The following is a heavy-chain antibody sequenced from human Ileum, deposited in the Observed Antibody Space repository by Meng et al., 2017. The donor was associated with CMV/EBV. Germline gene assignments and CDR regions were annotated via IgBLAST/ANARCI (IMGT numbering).Heavy chain of an antibody. J-gene: IGHJ4*02. D-gene: IGHD4-23*01. CDR2: ISDSGDTI. CDR1: GFTFSTYA. Sequence: GGSLRLSCAASGFTFSTYAMDWVRQAPGKGLEWISYISDSGDTIYYADSVKGRFTISRDNTKNSVFLQMNSLRAEDTAVYYCARDPYGGNPVFGFGYWGQGTLVTVSS. CDR3: ARDPYGGNPVFGFGY. V-gene: IGHV3-48*03.